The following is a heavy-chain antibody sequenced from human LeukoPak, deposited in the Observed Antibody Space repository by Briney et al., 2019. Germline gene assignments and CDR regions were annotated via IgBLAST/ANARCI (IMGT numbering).Heavy chain of an antibody. D-gene: IGHD3-10*01. V-gene: IGHV3-48*03. CDR3: ARPDPFKSGWFGAFDI. CDR1: GFTFNSYA. Sequence: GDSLRLSCAASGFTFNSYAMNWVRQAPGKGLEWLSFISTTGSTIYQADSVKGRFTISRDNANNSLYLEMNSLRVEDTAIYYCARPDPFKSGWFGAFDIWGQGAMVTVAS. J-gene: IGHJ3*02. CDR2: ISTTGSTI.